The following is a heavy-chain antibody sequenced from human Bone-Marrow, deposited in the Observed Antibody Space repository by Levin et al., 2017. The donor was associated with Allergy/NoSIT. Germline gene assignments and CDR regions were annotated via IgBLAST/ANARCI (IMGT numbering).Heavy chain of an antibody. CDR1: GGSFSGYY. Sequence: SETLSLTCAVYGGSFSGYYWSWIRQPPGKGLEWIGEINHSGSTNYNPSLKSRVTISVDTSKNQFSLKLSSVTAADTAVYYCARGITMIVVRSRWRWCHYYFDYWGQGTLVTVSS. V-gene: IGHV4-34*01. D-gene: IGHD3-22*01. CDR3: ARGITMIVVRSRWRWCHYYFDY. CDR2: INHSGST. J-gene: IGHJ4*02.